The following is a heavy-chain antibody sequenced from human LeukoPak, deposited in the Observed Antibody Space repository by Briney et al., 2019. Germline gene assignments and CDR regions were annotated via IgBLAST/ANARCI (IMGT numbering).Heavy chain of an antibody. CDR3: ARLRAHYSYYYMDV. V-gene: IGHV3-53*01. J-gene: IGHJ6*03. Sequence: GGSLRLSCAASGFTVSSNYMSWVRQAPGKGLEWVSIIYTDDRTFYAGSVKGRFTISRDSSKNTLSLQMNSLRAEDTAVYYCARLRAHYSYYYMDVWGKGTTVTVSS. CDR2: IYTDDRT. CDR1: GFTVSSNY.